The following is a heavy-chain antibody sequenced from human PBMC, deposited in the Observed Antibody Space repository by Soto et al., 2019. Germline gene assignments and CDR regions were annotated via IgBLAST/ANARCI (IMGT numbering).Heavy chain of an antibody. CDR1: GGSISSYY. CDR3: AGLVAGTNYYYYYYMDV. J-gene: IGHJ6*03. D-gene: IGHD6-19*01. Sequence: SETLSLTCTVSGGSISSYYWSWIRQPPGKGLEGIGYIYYSGSTNYNPSLKSRVTISVDTSKNQFSLKLSSVTAADTAVYYCAGLVAGTNYYYYYYMDVWGKGTTVTVSS. CDR2: IYYSGST. V-gene: IGHV4-59*08.